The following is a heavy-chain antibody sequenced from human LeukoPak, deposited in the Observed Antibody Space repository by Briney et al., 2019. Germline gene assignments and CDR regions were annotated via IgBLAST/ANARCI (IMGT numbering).Heavy chain of an antibody. CDR2: INPNSGGT. V-gene: IGHV1-2*02. D-gene: IGHD6-13*01. J-gene: IGHJ6*03. Sequence: ASVKVSCKASGYTFTGYYMHWVRQAPGQGLEWMGWINPNSGGTNYAQKFQGRVTMTRDTSISTAYMELSRLRSDDTAVYYCARGYSSSWYGYYYYMDVWGKGTTVTVSS. CDR3: ARGYSSSWYGYYYYMDV. CDR1: GYTFTGYY.